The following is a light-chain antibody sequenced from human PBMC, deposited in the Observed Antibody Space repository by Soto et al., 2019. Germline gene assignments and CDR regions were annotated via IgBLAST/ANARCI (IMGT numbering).Light chain of an antibody. V-gene: IGLV1-40*01. J-gene: IGLJ1*01. CDR3: QSYDSSLSGYV. Sequence: QSVLTQPPSVSGAPGQRVTISCTGSSSNIGAGYDVHWYQQLPGTAPKLLIFININRPSGVPDRFSGSKSGTSASLAITGLRAEDEADYYCQSYDSSLSGYVFGTGTKLTV. CDR1: SSNIGAGYD. CDR2: INI.